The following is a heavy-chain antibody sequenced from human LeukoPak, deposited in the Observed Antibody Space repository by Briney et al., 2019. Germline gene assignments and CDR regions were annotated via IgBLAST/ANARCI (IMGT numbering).Heavy chain of an antibody. CDR1: GFTFTSYA. V-gene: IGHV3-23*01. D-gene: IGHD3-22*01. CDR2: ISGSGSGGST. Sequence: PGGSLRLSCAASGFTFTSYAMSWVRQAPGKGLEWVSGISGSGSGGSTYYADSVKGRFTISRDNSKNTLYLQMNSLRAEDTAVYYCAEDVHNYYDSSGYFDYWGQGTLVTVSS. CDR3: AEDVHNYYDSSGYFDY. J-gene: IGHJ4*02.